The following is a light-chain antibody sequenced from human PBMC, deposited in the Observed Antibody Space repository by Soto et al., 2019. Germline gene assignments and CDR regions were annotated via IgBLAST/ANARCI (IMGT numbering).Light chain of an antibody. Sequence: QSVLTQSPSVSAAPGQKVTISCSGSSSNIGNNYVSWYQQLPGTAPKLLIYDNNKRPSGIPDRFSGSKSGTSGTLDITGLQTGDEADYYCAAWDDSLSGRVFGGGTKLTVL. CDR1: SSNIGNNY. CDR3: AAWDDSLSGRV. CDR2: DNN. J-gene: IGLJ3*02. V-gene: IGLV1-51*01.